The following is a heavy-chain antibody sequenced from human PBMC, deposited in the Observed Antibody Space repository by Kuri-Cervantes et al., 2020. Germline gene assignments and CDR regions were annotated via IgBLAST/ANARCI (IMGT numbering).Heavy chain of an antibody. CDR3: ASTDYYDSSGYSPIDY. J-gene: IGHJ4*02. CDR1: GFTFSSYS. V-gene: IGHV3-21*04. D-gene: IGHD3-22*01. CDR2: ISSSSSYI. Sequence: GESLKISCAASGFTFSSYSMNWVRQAPGKGLEWVSSISSSSSYIYYADSVKGRFTISRDNSKNTLYLQMNSLRAEDTAVYYCASTDYYDSSGYSPIDYWGQGTLVTVSS.